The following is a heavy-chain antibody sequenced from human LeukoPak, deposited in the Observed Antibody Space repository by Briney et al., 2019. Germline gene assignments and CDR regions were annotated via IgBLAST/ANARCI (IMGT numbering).Heavy chain of an antibody. CDR2: ITSGFTP. V-gene: IGHV3-23*01. CDR1: GLTFSDYA. J-gene: IGHJ4*02. D-gene: IGHD2-15*01. CDR3: AKDYSDSRVADVFFEY. Sequence: QPGGSLTLSCAASGLTFSDYAMSWFRQAPGKGLEWVSGITSGFTPHYADSVKGRFTISRDNSKNTFHLPLNSLRAEDTAVYYCAKDYSDSRVADVFFEYWRQGTLDTVSS.